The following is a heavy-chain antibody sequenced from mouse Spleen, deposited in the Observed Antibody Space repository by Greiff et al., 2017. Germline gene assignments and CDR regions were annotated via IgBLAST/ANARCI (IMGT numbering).Heavy chain of an antibody. CDR1: GFTFSSYA. Sequence: EVKLVESGGGLVKPGGSLKLSCAASGFTFSSYAMSWVRQTPEKRLEWVATISSGGSYTYYPDSVKGRFTISRDNAKNTLYLQMSSLRSEDTAMYYCAVYDGYPFAYWGQGTLVTVSA. D-gene: IGHD2-3*01. CDR3: AVYDGYPFAY. V-gene: IGHV5-9-1*01. CDR2: ISSGGSYT. J-gene: IGHJ3*01.